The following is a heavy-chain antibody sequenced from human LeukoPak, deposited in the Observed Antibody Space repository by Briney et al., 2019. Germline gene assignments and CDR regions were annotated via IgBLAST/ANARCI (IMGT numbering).Heavy chain of an antibody. V-gene: IGHV1-2*06. D-gene: IGHD3-22*01. CDR1: GYTFTGYY. CDR2: INPNSGGT. CDR3: AREFDYYDSSGPGRDY. Sequence: ASVKVSCKASGYTFTGYYMHWGRQAPGQGLEWMGRINPNSGGTNYAQKFQGRVTMTRDTSISTAYMELSRLRSDDTAVYYCAREFDYYDSSGPGRDYWGQGTLVTVSS. J-gene: IGHJ4*02.